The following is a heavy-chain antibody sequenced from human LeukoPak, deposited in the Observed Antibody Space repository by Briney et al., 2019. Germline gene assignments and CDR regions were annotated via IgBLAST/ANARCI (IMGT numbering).Heavy chain of an antibody. V-gene: IGHV4-39*07. CDR3: TTARGDSSGWYAWFDP. D-gene: IGHD6-19*01. Sequence: SETLSLTCTVSGVSISSSSHYWGCLRQSPGKGLEWIGSVHHSGTTYYNPSLKSRVTISVDTSKNQFSLKLKSVTAADTAVYYCTTARGDSSGWYAWFDPWGQGTLVTVSS. CDR2: VHHSGTT. CDR1: GVSISSSSHY. J-gene: IGHJ5*02.